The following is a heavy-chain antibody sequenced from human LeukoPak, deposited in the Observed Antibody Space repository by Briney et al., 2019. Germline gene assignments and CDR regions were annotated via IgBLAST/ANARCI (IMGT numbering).Heavy chain of an antibody. V-gene: IGHV3-48*03. D-gene: IGHD6-19*01. CDR3: ARNVYDLRGQWLVPGFDY. J-gene: IGHJ4*02. Sequence: GGSLRLSCAASGFTFCSYEMNWVRQAPGKGLEWVSYIGTIISTTYYADSVKGRFTVSRDYAKSSLYLQMSSLRAEDTAVYYCARNVYDLRGQWLVPGFDYWGQGTLVTVSS. CDR1: GFTFCSYE. CDR2: IGTIISTT.